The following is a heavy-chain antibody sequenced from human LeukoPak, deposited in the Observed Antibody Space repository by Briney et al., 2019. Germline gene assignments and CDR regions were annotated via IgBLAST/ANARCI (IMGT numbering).Heavy chain of an antibody. V-gene: IGHV4-34*01. D-gene: IGHD3-3*01. CDR1: GGSFRVYT. CDR2: INHSGST. J-gene: IGHJ4*02. CDR3: ARGAWSGYIDY. Sequence: PSETLSLTCAVYGGSFRVYTWSWIRQPPGKGLDWIGEINHSGSTNYNPSLKSRVTISVDTSKNQFSLKLSSVTAADTAVYYCARGAWSGYIDYWGQGTLVTVSS.